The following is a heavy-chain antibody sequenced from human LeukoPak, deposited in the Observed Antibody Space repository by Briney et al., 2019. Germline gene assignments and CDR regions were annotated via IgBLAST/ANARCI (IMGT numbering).Heavy chain of an antibody. J-gene: IGHJ4*02. CDR1: GFTFSSYW. CDR2: VNSDGSRT. V-gene: IGHV3-74*03. D-gene: IGHD1-14*01. Sequence: GGSLRLSCAVSGFTFSSYWMHWVRQAPGKGLEWVSRVNSDGSRTAYADSVKGRFTISIDNAKNTLYLEMNSLRAEDTAVYYCARGGNYNTDSYAYWGQGTLVTVSS. CDR3: ARGGNYNTDSYAY.